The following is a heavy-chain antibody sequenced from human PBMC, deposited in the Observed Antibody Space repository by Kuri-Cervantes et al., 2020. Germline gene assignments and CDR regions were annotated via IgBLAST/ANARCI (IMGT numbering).Heavy chain of an antibody. V-gene: IGHV3-23*01. CDR3: ARDGGSTSWYLFEY. CDR2: ISKSGGST. D-gene: IGHD6-13*01. J-gene: IGHJ4*02. CDR1: GFTFDMYA. Sequence: GESLKISCAGSGFTFDMYAVSWVRQAPGKGLEWVSGISKSGGSTNYADSVKGRFTISRDNSKNMLYLQMNSLRAEDTAVYYCARDGGSTSWYLFEYWGQGTLVTVSS.